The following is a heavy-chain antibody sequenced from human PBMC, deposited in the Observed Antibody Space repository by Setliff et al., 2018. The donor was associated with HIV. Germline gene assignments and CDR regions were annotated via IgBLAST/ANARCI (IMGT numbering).Heavy chain of an antibody. D-gene: IGHD5-18*01. CDR1: GGSISSYY. CDR2: IYYSGST. J-gene: IGHJ4*02. CDR3: ARVFVDTAVLRVLEYYFDS. Sequence: SETLSLTCTVSGGSISSYYWSWIRQPPGKGLEWIGYIYYSGSTNYNPSLKSRVTISVDTSKNQFSLKLSSVPAADTAVYSCARVFVDTAVLRVLEYYFDSWGRGTLGTVSS. V-gene: IGHV4-59*01.